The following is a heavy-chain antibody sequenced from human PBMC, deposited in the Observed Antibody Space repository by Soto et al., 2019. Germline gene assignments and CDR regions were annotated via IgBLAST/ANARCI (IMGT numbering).Heavy chain of an antibody. J-gene: IGHJ5*02. CDR3: ARVAEGGILSSDNWFDP. CDR1: GGSISSGDYY. Sequence: SETLSLTCTVSGGSISSGDYYWSWIRQPPGKGLEWIGYIYYSGSTYYNPSLKSRVTISVDTSKNQFSLKLSSVTAADTAVYYCARVAEGGILSSDNWFDPWGQRTLVTVSS. CDR2: IYYSGST. D-gene: IGHD3-9*01. V-gene: IGHV4-30-4*01.